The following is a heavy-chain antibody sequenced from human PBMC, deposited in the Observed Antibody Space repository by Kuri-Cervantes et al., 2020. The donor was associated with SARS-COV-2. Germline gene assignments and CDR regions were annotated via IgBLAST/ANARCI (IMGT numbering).Heavy chain of an antibody. Sequence: ASVKVSCKASGYTFSNHAIHWVRQAPGQGLEWMGWISAYNGNTNYAQKLQGRVTMTTDTSTSTAYMELRSLRSDDTAVYYCARDETTYYDFWSGYYASYWGQGTLVTVSS. V-gene: IGHV1-18*01. CDR3: ARDETTYYDFWSGYYASY. CDR2: ISAYNGNT. CDR1: GYTFSNHA. J-gene: IGHJ4*02. D-gene: IGHD3-3*01.